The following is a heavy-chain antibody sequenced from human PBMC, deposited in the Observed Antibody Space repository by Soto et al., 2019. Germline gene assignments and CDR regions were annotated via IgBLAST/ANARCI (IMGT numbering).Heavy chain of an antibody. Sequence: SETLSLTCTVSGGSISSYYWSWIRQPPGKGLEWIGYIYYSGSTNYNPSLKSRVTISVDTSKNQFSLKLSSVTAADTAVYYCARLCSSWSCFEYWGQGTLVTVSS. CDR3: ARLCSSWSCFEY. V-gene: IGHV4-59*08. CDR2: IYYSGST. CDR1: GGSISSYY. J-gene: IGHJ4*02. D-gene: IGHD6-13*01.